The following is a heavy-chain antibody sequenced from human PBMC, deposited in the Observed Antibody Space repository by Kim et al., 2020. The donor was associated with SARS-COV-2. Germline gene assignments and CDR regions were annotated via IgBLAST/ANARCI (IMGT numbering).Heavy chain of an antibody. J-gene: IGHJ6*02. CDR3: ARVESPSYDYSNYGYYYYYGMDV. CDR2: ISAYNGNT. Sequence: ASVKVSCKASGYTFTSYGISWVRQAPGQGLEWMGWISAYNGNTNYAQKLQGRVTMTTDTSTSTAYMELRSLRSDDTAVYYCARVESPSYDYSNYGYYYYYGMDVWGQGTTVTVSS. CDR1: GYTFTSYG. V-gene: IGHV1-18*01. D-gene: IGHD4-4*01.